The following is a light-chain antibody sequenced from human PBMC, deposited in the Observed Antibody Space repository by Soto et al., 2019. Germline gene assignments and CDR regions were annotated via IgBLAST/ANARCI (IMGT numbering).Light chain of an antibody. CDR3: QQSYSTPWT. Sequence: DIQMTQSPSSLSASCGDRVTITCRTSQSIAKFLTWYQHRPGKAPKVLIYGASSLPTGVPSRFSGSGFGTDFTLTISSLQPEDFATYYCQQSYSTPWTFGQGTKGEIK. J-gene: IGKJ1*01. V-gene: IGKV1-39*01. CDR1: QSIAKF. CDR2: GAS.